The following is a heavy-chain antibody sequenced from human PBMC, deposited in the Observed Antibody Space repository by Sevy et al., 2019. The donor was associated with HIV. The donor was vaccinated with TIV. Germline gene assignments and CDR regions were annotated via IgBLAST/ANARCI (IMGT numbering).Heavy chain of an antibody. D-gene: IGHD3-16*01. CDR2: IKADGSDK. Sequence: GGSLRLSCAASGFTFSANWMNWVRQAPGKGLEWVANIKADGSDKHYVDSVEGRFTISRDNVKNLLFLQMNRLRVEDTAVYYCAHETFGRFESWGQGNLVTVSS. V-gene: IGHV3-7*01. CDR1: GFTFSANW. CDR3: AHETFGRFES. J-gene: IGHJ4*02.